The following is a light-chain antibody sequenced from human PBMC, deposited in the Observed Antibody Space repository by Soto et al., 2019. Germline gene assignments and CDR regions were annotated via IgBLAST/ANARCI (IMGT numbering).Light chain of an antibody. CDR2: AAS. CDR3: LQNYNIPRT. Sequence: DIQMTQSPSSLSASVGDRVTITCRASQSISTYLIWYQHKPRKAPKILISAASSLQGGVPSRFSGSASGTDFTLTISSLQPENFATCYCLQNYNIPRTFGQGTKVEIK. V-gene: IGKV1-39*01. CDR1: QSISTY. J-gene: IGKJ1*01.